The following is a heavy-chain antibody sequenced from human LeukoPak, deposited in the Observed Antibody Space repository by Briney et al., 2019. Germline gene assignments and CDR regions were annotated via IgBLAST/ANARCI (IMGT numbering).Heavy chain of an antibody. V-gene: IGHV3-21*01. Sequence: GGSLRLSCAASGFTFSSYSMNWVRQAPGKGLEWVSSISSSSSYIYYADSVKGRFTISRDYAKNSLYRQMNSLRAEDTAVYYCARVGLYCSGGSCYFDYWGQGTLVTVSS. J-gene: IGHJ4*02. CDR1: GFTFSSYS. CDR2: ISSSSSYI. D-gene: IGHD2-15*01. CDR3: ARVGLYCSGGSCYFDY.